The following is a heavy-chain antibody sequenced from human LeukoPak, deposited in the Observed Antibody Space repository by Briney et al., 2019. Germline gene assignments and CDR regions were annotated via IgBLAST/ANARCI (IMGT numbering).Heavy chain of an antibody. Sequence: GGSLRLSCAASGFNFSIYSMNWVRQAPGKGLEWVSYITRSSTTIYYADSVKGRFTISRDNAKNSLYLQMNSLRAEDTAVYYCARVAYYYYYYMDVWGKGTTVTVSS. J-gene: IGHJ6*03. CDR1: GFNFSIYS. CDR2: ITRSSTTI. CDR3: ARVAYYYYYYMDV. V-gene: IGHV3-48*01.